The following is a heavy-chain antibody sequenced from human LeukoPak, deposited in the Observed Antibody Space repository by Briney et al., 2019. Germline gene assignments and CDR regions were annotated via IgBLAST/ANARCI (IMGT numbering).Heavy chain of an antibody. CDR3: ANGGYYFVDLGY. CDR2: ISGSGGST. CDR1: GFTFSRAW. J-gene: IGHJ4*02. D-gene: IGHD3-22*01. V-gene: IGHV3-23*01. Sequence: GGSLRLSCAASGFTFSRAWMSWVRQAPGKGLEWVSAISGSGGSTYYADSVKGRFTISRDNSKNTLYLQMNSLRAEDTAVYYCANGGYYFVDLGYWGQGTLVTVSS.